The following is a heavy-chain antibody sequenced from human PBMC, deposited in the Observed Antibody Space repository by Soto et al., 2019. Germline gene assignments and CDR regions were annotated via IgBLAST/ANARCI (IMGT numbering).Heavy chain of an antibody. CDR1: GGSFSGYY. D-gene: IGHD5-12*01. Sequence: QVQLQQWGAGLLKPSETLSLTCAVYGGSFSGYYWSWIRQPPGKGLEWIGEINHSGSTNYNPSLTSRVKRSVDASRKKLSTRLSSVTAADTAVYYCAERIVATIDAFEIWCRGTMVTVSS. J-gene: IGHJ3*02. V-gene: IGHV4-34*01. CDR2: INHSGST. CDR3: AERIVATIDAFEI.